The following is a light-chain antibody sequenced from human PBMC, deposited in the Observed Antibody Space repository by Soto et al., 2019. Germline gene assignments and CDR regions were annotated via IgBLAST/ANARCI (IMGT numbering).Light chain of an antibody. Sequence: ETVLTQSPATLSLSPGERATLSCRASQSVDIYLAWYQQKPGQAPRLLIYDASNRATGIPARFSGSGSGTDFTLTISSLEPEDFALYYCQQRKHRPPLTFGQGTRLEIK. V-gene: IGKV3-11*01. CDR2: DAS. J-gene: IGKJ5*01. CDR3: QQRKHRPPLT. CDR1: QSVDIY.